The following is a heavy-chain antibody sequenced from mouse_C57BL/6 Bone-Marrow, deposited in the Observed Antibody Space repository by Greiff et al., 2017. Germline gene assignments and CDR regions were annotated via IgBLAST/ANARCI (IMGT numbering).Heavy chain of an antibody. CDR3: ARWDSNYVEFGLY. V-gene: IGHV1-69*01. J-gene: IGHJ2*01. D-gene: IGHD2-5*01. CDR2: IDPSDSYT. Sequence: VQLQQPGAELVMPGASVKLSCKASGYTFTSYWMHWVKQRPGQGLEWIGEIDPSDSYTNYNQKFKGKSTLTVDKSSSTAYMQLSSLTSEDSAVYYCARWDSNYVEFGLYWGQGTTLTVSS. CDR1: GYTFTSYW.